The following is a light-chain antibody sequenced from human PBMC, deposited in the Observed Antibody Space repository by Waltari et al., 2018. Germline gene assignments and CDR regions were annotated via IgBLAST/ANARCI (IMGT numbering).Light chain of an antibody. CDR1: SSDVGSYNF. Sequence: QSALTQPASVSGSPGQSITISCAGSSSDVGSYNFVSWYQQHPGKAPKLILYDVTKRPSWVSKLFSGSKSDNTASLTISGLQAEDVADYYCSSNTNNNTWVFGGGTKLTVL. CDR2: DVT. J-gene: IGLJ3*02. V-gene: IGLV2-14*03. CDR3: SSNTNNNTWV.